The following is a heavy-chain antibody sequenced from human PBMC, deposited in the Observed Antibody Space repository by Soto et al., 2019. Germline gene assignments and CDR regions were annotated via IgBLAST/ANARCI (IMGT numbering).Heavy chain of an antibody. Sequence: QVQLVQSGAEVKKPGSSVKVSCKASGGTFSSYTISWVRQAPGQGLEWMGRIIPILGIANYAQKFQGRVTITADKSTSTAYMELSSLRSEDTXVYYCARDHKGSRWFDPWGQGTLVTVSS. CDR2: IIPILGIA. CDR1: GGTFSSYT. CDR3: ARDHKGSRWFDP. D-gene: IGHD3-16*01. V-gene: IGHV1-69*08. J-gene: IGHJ5*02.